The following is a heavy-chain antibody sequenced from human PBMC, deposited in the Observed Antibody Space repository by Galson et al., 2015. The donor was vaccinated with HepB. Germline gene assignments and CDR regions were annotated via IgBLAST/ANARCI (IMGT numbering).Heavy chain of an antibody. CDR1: GYTFTSNG. Sequence: SVKVSCKAAGYTFTSNGISWVRQAPGRGLEWVGWISANSGRTTYAQKFQGRVTITADESTSTAYMELSSLRSEDTGVYYCASNFRTGEQLWSHYYYYGMDVWGQGTTVTVSS. D-gene: IGHD5-18*01. CDR3: ASNFRTGEQLWSHYYYYGMDV. V-gene: IGHV1-18*04. J-gene: IGHJ6*02. CDR2: ISANSGRT.